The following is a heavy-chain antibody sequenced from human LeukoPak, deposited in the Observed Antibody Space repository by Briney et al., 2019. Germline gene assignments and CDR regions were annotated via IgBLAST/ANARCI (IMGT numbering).Heavy chain of an antibody. Sequence: SETLSLTCTVSGGSISSSSYYWGWIRQPPGKGLEWIGSIYYSGSTYYNPSLKSRVTISVDTSKNQFSLKLSSVTAADTAVYYCARGLGMRAFDIWGQGTMVTVSS. D-gene: IGHD2-8*01. CDR3: ARGLGMRAFDI. CDR1: GGSISSSSYY. V-gene: IGHV4-39*07. CDR2: IYYSGST. J-gene: IGHJ3*02.